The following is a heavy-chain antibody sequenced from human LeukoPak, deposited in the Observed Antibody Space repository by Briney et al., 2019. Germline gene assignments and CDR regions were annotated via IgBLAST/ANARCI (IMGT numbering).Heavy chain of an antibody. CDR1: GFTVSSNY. Sequence: GGSLRLSCAASGFTVSSNYMSWVRQAPGKGLEWVSVIYSGGSTYYADSVKGRFTISRDNSKNTLYLQMNSLRAEDTAVYYCARGGRYCSGGSCYCDYYYGMDVWGQGTTVTVSS. J-gene: IGHJ6*02. CDR2: IYSGGST. V-gene: IGHV3-66*02. CDR3: ARGGRYCSGGSCYCDYYYGMDV. D-gene: IGHD2-15*01.